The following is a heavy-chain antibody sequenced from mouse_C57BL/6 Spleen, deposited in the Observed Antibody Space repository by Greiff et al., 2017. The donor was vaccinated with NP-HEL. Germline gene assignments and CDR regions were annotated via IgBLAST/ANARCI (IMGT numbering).Heavy chain of an antibody. CDR2: IDPSDSYT. CDR3: ARGRGYGSSYWYFDV. D-gene: IGHD1-1*01. Sequence: VQLQQPGAELVMPGASVKLSCKASGYTFTSYWMHWVKQRPGQGLEWIGEIDPSDSYTNYNQKFKGKSTLTVDKSSSPAYMQLSSLTSEDSAVYYCARGRGYGSSYWYFDVWGTGTTVTVSS. J-gene: IGHJ1*03. CDR1: GYTFTSYW. V-gene: IGHV1-69*01.